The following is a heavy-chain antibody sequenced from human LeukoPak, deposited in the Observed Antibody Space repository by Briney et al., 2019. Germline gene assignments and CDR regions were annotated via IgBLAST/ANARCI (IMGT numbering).Heavy chain of an antibody. CDR3: ARRGYCSGTSCYIFDC. CDR1: GGSISTYY. Sequence: SETLSLTCTVSGGSISTYYWSWIRQPPGKGLEWIGHIYYSGSTNYNPSLNIRVTISVDTSKNQFSLKLSSVTAADTAVYYCARRGYCSGTSCYIFDCWGQGTLVTVSS. CDR2: IYYSGST. V-gene: IGHV4-59*08. D-gene: IGHD2-2*02. J-gene: IGHJ4*02.